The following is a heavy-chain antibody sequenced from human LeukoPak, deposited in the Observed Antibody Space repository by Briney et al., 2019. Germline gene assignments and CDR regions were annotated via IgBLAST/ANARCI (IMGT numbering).Heavy chain of an antibody. D-gene: IGHD3-10*01. Sequence: ASVKVSCKASGGTFSSYAISWVRQAPGQGLEWMGRIIPILGIANYAQKFQGRVTITADKSTSTAYMELSSLRSEDTAVYYCARRRNTMVRGAPYGMDVWGQGTTVTVSS. CDR1: GGTFSSYA. CDR3: ARRRNTMVRGAPYGMDV. CDR2: IIPILGIA. V-gene: IGHV1-69*04. J-gene: IGHJ6*02.